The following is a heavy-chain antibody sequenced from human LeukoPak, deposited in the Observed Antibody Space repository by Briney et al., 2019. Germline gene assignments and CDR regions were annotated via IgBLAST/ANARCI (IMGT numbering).Heavy chain of an antibody. J-gene: IGHJ4*03. CDR3: ARGPTISEAGYFDY. V-gene: IGHV4-34*01. CDR2: INHRGDT. Sequence: SETLSLTCAVYGGSFSSYYWSWIRQSPGKGLEWIAEINHRGDTNYNPSVKSRVTISVDTSKNQFSLKVTSLTAADTAVYYCARGPTISEAGYFDYWGQGTLVTVSS. CDR1: GGSFSSYY. D-gene: IGHD2-15*01.